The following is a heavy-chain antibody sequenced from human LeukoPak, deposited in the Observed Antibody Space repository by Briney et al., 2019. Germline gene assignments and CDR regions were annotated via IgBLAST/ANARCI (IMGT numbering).Heavy chain of an antibody. J-gene: IGHJ4*02. CDR2: TYSSGST. CDR1: GGSISSGSYY. Sequence: KPSETLSLTCTVSGGSISSGSYYWSWIRQPAGKELEWIGRTYSSGSTNYNPSLKSRVTISVDTSKNQFSLKLNSVTAADTAVYYCARAPRDGYNLIDYWGQGTLVTVSS. D-gene: IGHD5-24*01. CDR3: ARAPRDGYNLIDY. V-gene: IGHV4-61*02.